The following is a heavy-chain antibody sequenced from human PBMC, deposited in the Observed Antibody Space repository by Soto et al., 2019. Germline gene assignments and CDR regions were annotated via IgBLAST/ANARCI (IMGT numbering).Heavy chain of an antibody. Sequence: GGSLRLSCAASGFTFSSYWMSWVRQAPGKGLEWVANIKQDGSEKYYVDSVKGRFTISGDNAKNSLYLQMNSLRAEDTAVYYCAGRYCSGGSCYSNYYYYMDVWGKGTTVTVSS. CDR1: GFTFSSYW. V-gene: IGHV3-7*01. J-gene: IGHJ6*03. D-gene: IGHD2-15*01. CDR3: AGRYCSGGSCYSNYYYYMDV. CDR2: IKQDGSEK.